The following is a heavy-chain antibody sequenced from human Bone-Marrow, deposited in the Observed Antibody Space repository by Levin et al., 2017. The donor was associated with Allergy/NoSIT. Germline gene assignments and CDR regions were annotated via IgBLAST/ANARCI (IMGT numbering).Heavy chain of an antibody. Sequence: KAGGSLRLSCTVSGASISSYYWSWIRKPPGKGLEWLGYIYHSGGINYNPSLKSRVTISLDTSKNQFSLRLNSVTAADTAVYYCAKLSGYFSSWADYWGQGTLVTVAS. CDR1: GASISSYY. CDR3: AKLSGYFSSWADY. V-gene: IGHV4-59*01. CDR2: IYHSGGI. J-gene: IGHJ4*02. D-gene: IGHD6-13*01.